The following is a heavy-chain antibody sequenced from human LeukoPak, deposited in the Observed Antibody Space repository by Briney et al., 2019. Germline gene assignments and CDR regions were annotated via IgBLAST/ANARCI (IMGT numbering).Heavy chain of an antibody. CDR2: INHSGST. V-gene: IGHV4-34*01. J-gene: IGHJ4*02. CDR3: ARLNARKWFGELPFDY. CDR1: GGSFSGYY. D-gene: IGHD3-10*01. Sequence: PSETLSLTCAVYGGSFSGYYWSWIRQPPGKGLEWIGEINHSGSTNYNPSLKSRVTISVDTSKNQLSLKLSSVTAADTAVYYCARLNARKWFGELPFDYWGQGTLVTVSS.